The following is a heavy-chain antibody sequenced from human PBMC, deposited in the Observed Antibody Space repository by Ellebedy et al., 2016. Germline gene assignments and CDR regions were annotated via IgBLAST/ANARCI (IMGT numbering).Heavy chain of an antibody. CDR1: GYSFTSYW. Sequence: GESLKISCQGSGYSFTSYWIGWVRRMPGKGLEWMGTIYPGGSDTRYSPSFQGQVTISADKSISTAYLQWSSLKASDTAMYYCARHISVLEPLDYWGQGALVTVSS. CDR3: ARHISVLEPLDY. CDR2: IYPGGSDT. V-gene: IGHV5-51*01. J-gene: IGHJ4*02. D-gene: IGHD1-1*01.